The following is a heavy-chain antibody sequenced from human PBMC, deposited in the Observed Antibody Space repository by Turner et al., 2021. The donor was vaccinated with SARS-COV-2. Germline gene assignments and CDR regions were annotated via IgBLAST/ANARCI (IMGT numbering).Heavy chain of an antibody. CDR3: ARHSTVTENYTNGMDV. Sequence: QVQLQESGPGLVKPSETVSLTCSVSGGCMSSNYWTWVRQPPGKGLEWIGHIDYSGGTNYNPSLKRRVTISIDTSKSQFSLSLSTVTAADTAVYYCARHSTVTENYTNGMDVWGQGTTVTVS. V-gene: IGHV4-59*08. CDR2: IDYSGGT. D-gene: IGHD4-17*01. CDR1: GGCMSSNY. J-gene: IGHJ6*02.